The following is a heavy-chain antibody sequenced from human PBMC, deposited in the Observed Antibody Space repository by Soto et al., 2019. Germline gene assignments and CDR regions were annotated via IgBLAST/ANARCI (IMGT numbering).Heavy chain of an antibody. CDR2: IRSKAYGGTT. CDR1: GFTFGDYA. Sequence: GGSLRLCCTASGFTFGDYAMSWFRQAPGKGLEWVGFIRSKAYGGTTEYAASVKGRFTISRDDSKSIAYLQMNSLKTEDTAVYYCTRAFYEIFGLAEYYFHYWGQGTLGSGSS. CDR3: TRAFYEIFGLAEYYFHY. D-gene: IGHD3-3*01. V-gene: IGHV3-49*03. J-gene: IGHJ4*02.